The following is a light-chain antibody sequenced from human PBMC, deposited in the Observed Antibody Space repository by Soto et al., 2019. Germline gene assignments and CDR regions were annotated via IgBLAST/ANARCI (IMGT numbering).Light chain of an antibody. CDR3: CSYAGSSTSV. V-gene: IGLV2-23*02. J-gene: IGLJ3*02. Sequence: QSALTQPASVSGSPGQSITISCTGTSSDVGSYNVVSWYQQHPGKAPKLMIYEVTKRPSGVSNRFSGSKSGNTASLTISGLQAEDEADYYCCSYAGSSTSVFGGGTKVTVL. CDR1: SSDVGSYNV. CDR2: EVT.